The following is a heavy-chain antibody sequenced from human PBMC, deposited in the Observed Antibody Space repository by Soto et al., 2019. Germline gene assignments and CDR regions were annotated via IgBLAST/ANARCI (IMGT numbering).Heavy chain of an antibody. CDR1: GYNFTSYW. CDR3: ARRGYDFWSGLDV. V-gene: IGHV5-10-1*01. D-gene: IGHD3-3*01. J-gene: IGHJ6*02. CDR2: IDPTDSFT. Sequence: PGESLKISCKGSGYNFTSYWIIWVRQMPGKGLEWMGNIDPTDSFTNYSPPFQGHVTISTDKSMSTAYLQWGTLKASDTAMYYCARRGYDFWSGLDVWGQGTTVTVSS.